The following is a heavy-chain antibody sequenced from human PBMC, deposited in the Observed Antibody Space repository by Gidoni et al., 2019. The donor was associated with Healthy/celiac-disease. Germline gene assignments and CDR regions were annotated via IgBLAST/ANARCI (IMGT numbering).Heavy chain of an antibody. CDR3: TTDPIYCSGGSCYFYYFDY. V-gene: IGHV3-15*01. CDR1: GFTFGNAW. J-gene: IGHJ4*02. D-gene: IGHD2-15*01. CDR2: SKSKTDGGTT. Sequence: EVQLVESGGGLVKPGGSLRLSCEAAGFTFGNAWMSWFRQAQGKGLEWVGRSKSKTDGGTTDYAAPVKGRFNISRDDSKNTLYLQMNSLKTEDTAVYYCTTDPIYCSGGSCYFYYFDYWGQGTLVTVSS.